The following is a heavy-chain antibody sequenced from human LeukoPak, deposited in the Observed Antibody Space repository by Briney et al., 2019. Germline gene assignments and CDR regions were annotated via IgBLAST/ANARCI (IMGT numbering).Heavy chain of an antibody. V-gene: IGHV3-23*01. D-gene: IGHD3-10*01. CDR3: AKGLRWFGDFYFNFFDY. Sequence: GGSLRLSCAASGFTFSSYAMSWVRQAPGKGLEWVSAISGSGGNTYFADSVKGRFTISRDNSENTVSLQMNTLKTEDTAVYYCAKGLRWFGDFYFNFFDYWGQGILVTVSS. CDR2: ISGSGGNT. J-gene: IGHJ4*02. CDR1: GFTFSSYA.